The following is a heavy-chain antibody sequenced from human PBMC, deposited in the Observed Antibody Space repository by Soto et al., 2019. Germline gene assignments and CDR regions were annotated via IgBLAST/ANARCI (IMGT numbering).Heavy chain of an antibody. CDR2: IRNKGSSYST. V-gene: IGHV3-72*01. CDR1: GFTFSDHF. CDR3: TRDYNWANDY. J-gene: IGHJ4*02. D-gene: IGHD1-20*01. Sequence: EVQLVESGGGLVQPGGSLRVSCAASGFTFSDHFMDWVRQAPGKGLEWIGRIRNKGSSYSTEYAASVEGRFTISRDDSSSSLSLQMNSLKIEDTAVYYRTRDYNWANDYWGQGTLVTVSS.